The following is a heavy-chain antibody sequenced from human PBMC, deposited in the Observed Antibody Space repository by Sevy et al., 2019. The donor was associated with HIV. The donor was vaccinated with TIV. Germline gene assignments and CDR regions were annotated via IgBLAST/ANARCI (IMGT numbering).Heavy chain of an antibody. CDR2: ISSSSSTI. D-gene: IGHD1-1*01. V-gene: IGHV3-48*02. CDR1: GFTFSRSS. J-gene: IGHJ4*02. Sequence: GGSLRLSCSASGFTFSRSSMDWVRQAPGKGLEWVSYISSSSSTIYYTDSVKGRFTISRDNAKNSLYLQINSLRDEDTAVYFCARRFRGTGIDNWGQGTLVTVSS. CDR3: ARRFRGTGIDN.